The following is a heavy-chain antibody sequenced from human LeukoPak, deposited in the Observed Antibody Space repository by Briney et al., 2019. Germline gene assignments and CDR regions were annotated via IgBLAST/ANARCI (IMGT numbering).Heavy chain of an antibody. D-gene: IGHD3-22*01. Sequence: GGSLRLSCAASGFTFSSYSMNWVRQAPGKGLEWVSSISNSSSYIYYADSVKGRFTISRDNAKNSLYLQMNSLRAEDTAVYYCARAMIVSVTTEDAFDIWGQGTMVTVSS. V-gene: IGHV3-21*01. J-gene: IGHJ3*02. CDR3: ARAMIVSVTTEDAFDI. CDR2: ISNSSSYI. CDR1: GFTFSSYS.